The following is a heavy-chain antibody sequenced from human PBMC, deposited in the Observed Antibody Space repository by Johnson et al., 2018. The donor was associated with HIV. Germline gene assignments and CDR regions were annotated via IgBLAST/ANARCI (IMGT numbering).Heavy chain of an antibody. CDR3: AKDRRCSSTGCYDAFDI. V-gene: IGHV3-30*02. CDR2: VRLDGSAK. CDR1: GFTFSTFD. Sequence: VQLLESGGGLVQPGGSLRLSCVASGFTFSTFDMHWVRQAPGKGLEWVAYVRLDGSAKYYADSVMGRFTISRDNSKSTLYLQMNSLRAEDTAVYYCAKDRRCSSTGCYDAFDIWGQGTMVTVSS. J-gene: IGHJ3*02. D-gene: IGHD2-2*01.